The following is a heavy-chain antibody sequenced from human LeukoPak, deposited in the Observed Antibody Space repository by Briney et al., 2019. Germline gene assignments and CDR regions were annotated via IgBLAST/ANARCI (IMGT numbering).Heavy chain of an antibody. V-gene: IGHV4-4*02. D-gene: IGHD1-7*01. CDR2: IYHSGST. Sequence: SETLSLTCTVSGGSISSSNWWSWVRQPPGKGLEWIGEIYHSGSTNYNPSLKSRVTISVDKSKNQFSLKLSSVTAADTAVYYCARVMELDKFFDYWGQGTLVTVSS. J-gene: IGHJ4*02. CDR1: GGSISSSNW. CDR3: ARVMELDKFFDY.